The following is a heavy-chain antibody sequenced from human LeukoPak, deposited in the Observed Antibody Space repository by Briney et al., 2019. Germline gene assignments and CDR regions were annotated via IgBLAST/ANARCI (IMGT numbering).Heavy chain of an antibody. D-gene: IGHD5-12*01. CDR2: IYYSGST. J-gene: IGHJ4*02. CDR1: GGSISSYY. CDR3: ARDHSGWTYFDY. V-gene: IGHV4-59*01. Sequence: SETLSLTCTVSGGSISSYYWSWIRQPPGKGLEWIGCIYYSGSTNYNPSLKSRVTISVDTSKNQFSLKLSSVTAADTAVYYCARDHSGWTYFDYWGQGTLVTVSS.